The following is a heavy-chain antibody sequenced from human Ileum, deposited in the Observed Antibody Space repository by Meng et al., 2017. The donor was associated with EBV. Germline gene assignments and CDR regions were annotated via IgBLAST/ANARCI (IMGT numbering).Heavy chain of an antibody. CDR2: IYYSGST. CDR1: GDSISSSSYY. V-gene: IGHV4-39*07. J-gene: IGHJ4*02. D-gene: IGHD3-10*01. Sequence: QLQLQESGPGLVKPSXXLSLTCTFSGDSISSSSYYWGWIRQPPGKGLEWIGSIYYSGSTYYNPSLKSRVTISVDTSKNQFSLKLSSVTAADTAVYYCARGTYYYGSRSGGQGTLVTVSS. CDR3: ARGTYYYGSRS.